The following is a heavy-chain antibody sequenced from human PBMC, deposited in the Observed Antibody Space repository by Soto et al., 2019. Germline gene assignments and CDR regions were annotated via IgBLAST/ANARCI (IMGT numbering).Heavy chain of an antibody. Sequence: GGSLRLSCAASGFTFRSYWMQWVRQAPGKGLVWVSWINSDGSSTSYADSVKGRFTISRDNSKNTLYLQMNSLRAEDTAVYYCAKEVTTFAYFDYWGQGTLVTVSS. J-gene: IGHJ4*02. CDR3: AKEVTTFAYFDY. D-gene: IGHD4-17*01. CDR1: GFTFRSYW. CDR2: INSDGSST. V-gene: IGHV3-74*01.